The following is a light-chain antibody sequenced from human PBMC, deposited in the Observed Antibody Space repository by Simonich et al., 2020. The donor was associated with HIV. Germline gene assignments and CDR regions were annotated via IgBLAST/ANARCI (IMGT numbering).Light chain of an antibody. CDR1: RNIAGN. CDR3: QQYNNWPSPFT. V-gene: IGKV3-15*01. CDR2: YAS. Sequence: EIVMTQSPATLSVSPGERATLSCRASRNIAGNLAWYQQKPGQAPRLLIYYASTRATGVPARFSGSGFGTDFTLTISSMQSEDFAVYYCQQYNNWPSPFTFGPGTKVDLK. J-gene: IGKJ3*01.